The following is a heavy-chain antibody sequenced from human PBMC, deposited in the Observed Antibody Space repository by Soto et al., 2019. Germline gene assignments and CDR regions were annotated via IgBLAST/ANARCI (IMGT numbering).Heavy chain of an antibody. CDR1: GGSISSNNYY. CDR2: IYYSGST. V-gene: IGHV4-39*01. J-gene: IGHJ4*02. CDR3: ARRGSGSYSDY. D-gene: IGHD1-26*01. Sequence: QLQLQESGPGLVKPSETLSLTCTVSGGSISSNNYYWGWIRQPPGKGLEWIGSIYYSGSTYYNPSPKXRXTXSXXTSKNQFSLKLSSVTAADTAVYYCARRGSGSYSDYWGQGTLVTVSS.